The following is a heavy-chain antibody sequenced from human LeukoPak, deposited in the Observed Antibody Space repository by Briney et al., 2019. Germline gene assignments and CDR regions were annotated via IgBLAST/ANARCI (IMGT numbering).Heavy chain of an antibody. V-gene: IGHV1-18*01. CDR2: ISAYNGNT. Sequence: ASVTVSCKASGYTFTSYGIGWVRQAPGQGLEWMGWISAYNGNTNYAQKLQGRVTMTTDTSTSTAYMELRSLRSDDTAVYYCARDPGSYDTMDVWGQGTTVTVSS. D-gene: IGHD1-26*01. J-gene: IGHJ6*02. CDR3: ARDPGSYDTMDV. CDR1: GYTFTSYG.